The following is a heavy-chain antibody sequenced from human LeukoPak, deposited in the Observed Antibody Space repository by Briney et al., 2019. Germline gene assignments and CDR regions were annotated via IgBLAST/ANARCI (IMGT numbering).Heavy chain of an antibody. D-gene: IGHD5-24*01. Sequence: SQTLSLTCTVSGGSISSGGYYWSWIRQPAGKGLEWIGRIYTSGSTNYNPYLKSRVTISVDTSKNQFSLKLSSVTAADTAVYYCARGPNYPSPSPFDYWGQGTLVTVSS. CDR2: IYTSGST. J-gene: IGHJ4*02. CDR3: ARGPNYPSPSPFDY. CDR1: GGSISSGGYY. V-gene: IGHV4-61*02.